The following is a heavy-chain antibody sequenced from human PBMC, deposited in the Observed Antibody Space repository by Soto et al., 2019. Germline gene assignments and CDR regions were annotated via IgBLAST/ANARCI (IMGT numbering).Heavy chain of an antibody. Sequence: QITLKESGPALVKPTQTLTLTCTFSGFSLTTYGVGVGWIRQPPGKALEWLALIFWNDDERYSPSLKSRLTITKDTSKNQVVFTMTNMDPVDTDTYFCVHTGYSYDPFAYWGRGTLVTVSS. CDR3: VHTGYSYDPFAY. CDR2: IFWNDDE. D-gene: IGHD5-18*01. J-gene: IGHJ4*02. CDR1: GFSLTTYGVG. V-gene: IGHV2-5*01.